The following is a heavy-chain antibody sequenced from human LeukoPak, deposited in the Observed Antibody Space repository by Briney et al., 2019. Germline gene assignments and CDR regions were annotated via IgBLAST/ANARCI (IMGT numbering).Heavy chain of an antibody. CDR3: AIGEQQLVPLY. D-gene: IGHD6-13*01. J-gene: IGHJ4*02. Sequence: GASVKVSCKASGYTFTSYAMHWVRQAPGQRLEWMGWINAGNGNTKYSQKFQGRVTITWDTSASTAYMELSSLRSEDTAVYYCAIGEQQLVPLYWGQGTLVTVSS. V-gene: IGHV1-3*01. CDR2: INAGNGNT. CDR1: GYTFTSYA.